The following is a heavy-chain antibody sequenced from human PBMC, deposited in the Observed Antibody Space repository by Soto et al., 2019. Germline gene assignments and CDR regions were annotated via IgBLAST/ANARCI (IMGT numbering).Heavy chain of an antibody. Sequence: SVKVSCKASGGTFSDSTINWVRQAPEQRLEWMGGIIPIFDTANYAEKFQGRVTITADESTSPSFMEVSSLRSDDTAVYYCARNGTLTGYSYGMDVWGQGTMVTVSS. CDR2: IIPIFDTA. CDR3: ARNGTLTGYSYGMDV. D-gene: IGHD1-1*01. CDR1: GGTFSDST. J-gene: IGHJ6*02. V-gene: IGHV1-69*13.